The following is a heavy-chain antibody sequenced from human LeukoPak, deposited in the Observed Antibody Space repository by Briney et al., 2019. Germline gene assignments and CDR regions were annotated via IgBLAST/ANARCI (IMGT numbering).Heavy chain of an antibody. V-gene: IGHV4-39*01. CDR1: GGSISSSSYY. D-gene: IGHD6-13*01. CDR2: IYYSGST. CDR3: ARRVSKYMDV. Sequence: PSETLSLTCTVSGGSISSSSYYWGWIRQPPGKGLEWIGSIYYSGSTYYNPSLKSRVTISVDTSKNQFSLKLSSVTAADTAVYYCARRVSKYMDVWGKGTTVTVS. J-gene: IGHJ6*03.